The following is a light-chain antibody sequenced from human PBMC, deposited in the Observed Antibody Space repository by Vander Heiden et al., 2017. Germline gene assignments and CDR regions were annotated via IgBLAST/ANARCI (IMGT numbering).Light chain of an antibody. Sequence: DIKMTQSPSSLSASIGDRVTIPCRASQSINNYLNWNQQKPGKAPNLLIYAASTLQSGVPSRFSGSESGTDFTLTISGLQPEDFGTYYCQQSYSCPWTFGQGTKVEVK. CDR1: QSINNY. CDR2: AAS. V-gene: IGKV1-39*01. CDR3: QQSYSCPWT. J-gene: IGKJ1*01.